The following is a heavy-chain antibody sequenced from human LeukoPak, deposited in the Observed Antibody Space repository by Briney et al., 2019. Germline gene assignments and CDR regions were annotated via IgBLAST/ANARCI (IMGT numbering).Heavy chain of an antibody. V-gene: IGHV4-59*12. CDR3: ARGNRSIAARPLFDY. Sequence: PSETLSLTCTVSGSSISNYSWSWIRQPPGKGLEWIGYINYSGSTNYNPSLKSRVTISVDTSKNQFSLKLSSVTAADTAVYYCARGNRSIAARPLFDYWGQGTLVTVSS. D-gene: IGHD6-6*01. J-gene: IGHJ4*02. CDR1: GSSISNYS. CDR2: INYSGST.